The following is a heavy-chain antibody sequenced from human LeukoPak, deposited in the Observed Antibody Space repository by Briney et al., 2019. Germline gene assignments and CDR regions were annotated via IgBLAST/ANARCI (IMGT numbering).Heavy chain of an antibody. CDR1: GFPFSKYG. V-gene: IGHV3-30*02. CDR2: IQFDENNK. Sequence: GGSLRLSCAASGFPFSKYGMYWVRQAPGKGLEWVAYIQFDENNKYYTDSVKGRFTISRDNSRNTLFLQMNSLRAEDTAVYYCARDPRIFGVDPSFDYWGQGTLVTVSS. J-gene: IGHJ4*02. CDR3: ARDPRIFGVDPSFDY. D-gene: IGHD3-3*02.